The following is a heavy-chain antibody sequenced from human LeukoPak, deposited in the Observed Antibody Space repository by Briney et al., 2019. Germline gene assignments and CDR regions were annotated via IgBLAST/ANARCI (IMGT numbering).Heavy chain of an antibody. CDR1: GFTFSSYG. V-gene: IGHV3-30*02. CDR3: ARGGYTYGSFDY. CDR2: IRYDGSNK. Sequence: GGSLRLSCAASGFTFSSYGMHWVRQAPGKGLEWVAFIRYDGSNKYYADSVKGRFTISRDNSKNTLFLQMSSLRAEDTAVYYCARGGYTYGSFDYWGQGTLVTVSS. J-gene: IGHJ4*02. D-gene: IGHD5-18*01.